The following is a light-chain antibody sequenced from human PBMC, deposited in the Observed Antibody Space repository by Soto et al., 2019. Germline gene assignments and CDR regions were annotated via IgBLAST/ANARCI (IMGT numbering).Light chain of an antibody. V-gene: IGKV3-20*01. CDR3: QQYGDSPVT. J-gene: IGKJ1*01. Sequence: EVVLTQSPGTLSLSPGERATLACRASKSVSNYVAWYQQKSGQPPRLLIYGASDRATGIPDRFSGSGPGTDFTLTISRLVPEDFAVYYCQQYGDSPVTFGQGTKVEIK. CDR2: GAS. CDR1: KSVSNY.